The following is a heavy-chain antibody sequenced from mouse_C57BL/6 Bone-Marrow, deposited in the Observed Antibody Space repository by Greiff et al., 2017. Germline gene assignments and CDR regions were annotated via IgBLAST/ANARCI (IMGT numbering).Heavy chain of an antibody. CDR1: GYTFTGYW. Sequence: VQLQQSGAELVKPGASVKLSCKASGYTFTGYWMHWVKQRPGQGLEWIGMIHPKCGSTNYNQKFKSKATLTVDKSSSTAYMQLSSLTSEDSAVYYCGPFPFAYWGQGTLVTVSA. V-gene: IGHV1-64*01. J-gene: IGHJ3*01. CDR3: GPFPFAY. CDR2: IHPKCGST.